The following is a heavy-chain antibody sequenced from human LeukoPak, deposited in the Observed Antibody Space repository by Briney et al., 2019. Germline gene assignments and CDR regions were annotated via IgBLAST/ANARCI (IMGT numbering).Heavy chain of an antibody. Sequence: GGSLRLSCAASGSTVSSNYMNWVRQAPGKGLEWISTIFSDDTTYHADSVKGRFIISRDNSKNTLYLQMSSLRVEDTAVYYCARDPRVDHSGMDVWGQGTTVTVSS. CDR3: ARDPRVDHSGMDV. J-gene: IGHJ6*02. D-gene: IGHD2-15*01. V-gene: IGHV3-66*01. CDR2: IFSDDTT. CDR1: GSTVSSNY.